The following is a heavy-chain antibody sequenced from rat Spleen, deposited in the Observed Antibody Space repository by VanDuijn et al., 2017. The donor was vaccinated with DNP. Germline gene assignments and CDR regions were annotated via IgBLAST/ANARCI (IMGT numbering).Heavy chain of an antibody. J-gene: IGHJ3*01. CDR1: GFTFSDYN. V-gene: IGHV5-22*01. D-gene: IGHD1-10*01. CDR3: ARPHSNNYGGFAY. CDR2: ISYDGSST. Sequence: EVQLVESGGGLVQPGRSMKLSCAASGFTFSDYNMAWVRQAPKKGLEWVATISYDGSSTYYRDSVKGRFTISRDNAKSTLYLQMNSLRSEDMATYYCARPHSNNYGGFAYWGQGTLVTVSS.